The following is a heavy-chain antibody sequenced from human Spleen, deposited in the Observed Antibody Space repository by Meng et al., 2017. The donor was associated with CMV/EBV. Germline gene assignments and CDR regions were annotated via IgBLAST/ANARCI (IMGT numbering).Heavy chain of an antibody. Sequence: GGSLRLSCAASGFPFGVYSMHWVRQAPGKGLEWVANIKEDGSEKYYVDSVKGRFTISRDKAKNSLYLQMNSLRAEDTAVYYCAKDIREADVSVFGVVIIPGYGMDVWGRGTTVTVSS. J-gene: IGHJ6*02. V-gene: IGHV3-7*01. D-gene: IGHD3-3*01. CDR1: GFPFGVYS. CDR3: AKDIREADVSVFGVVIIPGYGMDV. CDR2: IKEDGSEK.